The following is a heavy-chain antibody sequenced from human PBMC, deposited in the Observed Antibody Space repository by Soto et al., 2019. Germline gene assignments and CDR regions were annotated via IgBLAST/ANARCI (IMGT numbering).Heavy chain of an antibody. CDR1: GFTFSDYY. Sequence: NPGGSLRLSCAASGFTFSDYYMTWIRQTPGKGLEWVSYINYSGATMYYADSVKGRFTISRDNAKKSLYLQMSSLRAEDTAVYYCARGILGPAAMFGLFDCWGQGTLVTVSS. CDR3: ARGILGPAAMFGLFDC. D-gene: IGHD2-2*01. CDR2: INYSGATM. J-gene: IGHJ4*02. V-gene: IGHV3-11*01.